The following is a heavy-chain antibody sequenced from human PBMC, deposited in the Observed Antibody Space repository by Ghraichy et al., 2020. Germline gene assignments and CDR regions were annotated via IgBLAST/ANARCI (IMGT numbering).Heavy chain of an antibody. Sequence: SETLSLTCTVSGGSISSGGYYWSWIRQHPGKGLEWIGYIYYSGSTYYNPSLKSRVTISVDTSKNQFSLKLSSVTAADTAVYYCARTTSYYDFWSGYLGSGPPWFDPWGQGTLVTVSS. CDR1: GGSISSGGYY. D-gene: IGHD3-3*01. CDR3: ARTTSYYDFWSGYLGSGPPWFDP. J-gene: IGHJ5*02. V-gene: IGHV4-31*03. CDR2: IYYSGST.